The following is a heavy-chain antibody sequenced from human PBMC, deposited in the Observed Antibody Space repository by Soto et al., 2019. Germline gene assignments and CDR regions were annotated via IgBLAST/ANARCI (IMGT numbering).Heavy chain of an antibody. CDR3: APSLWLGTQVEL. Sequence: QVQLQQWGAGLLKPSETLSLSCAVYGGYFNDNYYTWFRQPPGKGLEWIGEISRSGTTKYIPSLKSRASISFDTSKTQVSLKVTSVTAADTAVYYCAPSLWLGTQVELWGQGALVTVSS. V-gene: IGHV4-34*01. D-gene: IGHD5-18*01. CDR2: ISRSGTT. CDR1: GGYFNDNY. J-gene: IGHJ5*02.